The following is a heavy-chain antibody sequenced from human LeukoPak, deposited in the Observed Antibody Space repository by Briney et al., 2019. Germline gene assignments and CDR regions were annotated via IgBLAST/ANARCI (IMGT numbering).Heavy chain of an antibody. D-gene: IGHD2-8*01. CDR3: ARDHYWLEYCSNGVCQDSFDI. J-gene: IGHJ3*02. CDR1: GFIFSSNA. Sequence: GGSLRLSCAASGFIFSSNAMNWVRQAPGKGLEWVAVIPYDGSNKYYADSVKGRFTISRDNSKNTLYLQMNSLRAEDTAVYYCARDHYWLEYCSNGVCQDSFDIWGQGTMVTVSS. V-gene: IGHV3-30-3*01. CDR2: IPYDGSNK.